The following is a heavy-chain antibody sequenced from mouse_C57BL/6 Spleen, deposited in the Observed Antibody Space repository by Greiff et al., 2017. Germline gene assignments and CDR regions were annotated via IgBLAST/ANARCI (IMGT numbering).Heavy chain of an antibody. CDR1: GFTFSDYG. V-gene: IGHV5-17*01. J-gene: IGHJ4*01. CDR3: ARYGSSDYAMDY. Sequence: DVHLVESGGGLVKPGGSLKLSCAASGFTFSDYGMHWVRQAPEKGLEWVAYISSGSSTIYYADTVKGRFTISRDNAKNTLFLQMTSLRSEDTAMYYCARYGSSDYAMDYWGQGTSVTVSS. CDR2: ISSGSSTI. D-gene: IGHD1-1*01.